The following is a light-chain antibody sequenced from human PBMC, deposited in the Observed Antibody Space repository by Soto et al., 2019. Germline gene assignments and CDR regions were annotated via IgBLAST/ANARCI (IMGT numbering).Light chain of an antibody. J-gene: IGLJ2*01. CDR1: NSNIGSNT. CDR3: AAWDDSLNGLVV. CDR2: GND. Sequence: QPVLTQPPSASGTPGQRVTISCSGSNSNIGSNTANWYQQLPGTAPKLLIYGNDQRPSGVPDRFSGSKSGTSASLAISGLQSEDEADYYCAAWDDSLNGLVVFGGGTKLTVL. V-gene: IGLV1-44*01.